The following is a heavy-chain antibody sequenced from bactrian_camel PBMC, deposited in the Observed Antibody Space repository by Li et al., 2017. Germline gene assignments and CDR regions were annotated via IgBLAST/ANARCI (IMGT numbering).Heavy chain of an antibody. CDR3: AAAWGSCRSDFAHRPGYFPH. D-gene: IGHD2*01. J-gene: IGHJ4*01. CDR2: LGSDGST. CDR1: GYTASRLYC. V-gene: IGHV3S57*01. Sequence: HVQLVESGGGSVEAEGSLRVSCAASGYTASRLYCMGWFRQAPGKEREFVSALGSDGSTKYADSVKGRFTISKDNAENTVYLQMNSLQPDDTAKYYCAAAWGSCRSDFAHRPGYFPHWGQGTQVTVS.